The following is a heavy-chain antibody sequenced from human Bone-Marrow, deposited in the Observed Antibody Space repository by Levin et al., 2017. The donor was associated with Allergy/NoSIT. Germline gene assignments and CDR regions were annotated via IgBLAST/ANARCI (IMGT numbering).Heavy chain of an antibody. CDR1: GGSISSGGYY. CDR3: ARESVGYYDILTGSPVPYYYYGMDV. CDR2: IYYSGST. D-gene: IGHD3-9*01. J-gene: IGHJ6*02. V-gene: IGHV4-31*03. Sequence: SETLSLTCTVSGGSISSGGYYWSWIRQHPGTGLEWIGYIYYSGSTYYNPSLKSRVTISVDTSKNQFSLKLSSVTAADTAVYYCARESVGYYDILTGSPVPYYYYGMDVWGQGTTVTVSS.